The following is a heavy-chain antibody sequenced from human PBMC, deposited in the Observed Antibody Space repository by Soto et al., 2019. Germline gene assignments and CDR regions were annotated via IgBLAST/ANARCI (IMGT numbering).Heavy chain of an antibody. J-gene: IGHJ4*01. D-gene: IGHD3-3*01. CDR3: ARVDGDRVRFLEWLSILDSSGRGDFDY. Sequence: ASVKVSCKTSGDIFSGYSISWVRQAPGQGLEWMGGIIPIFGTTNYAQRFHGRATITADKSTSTVYMELYSLKSEDTAVYYCARVDGDRVRFLEWLSILDSSGRGDFDYWG. CDR2: IIPIFGTT. CDR1: GDIFSGYS. V-gene: IGHV1-69*06.